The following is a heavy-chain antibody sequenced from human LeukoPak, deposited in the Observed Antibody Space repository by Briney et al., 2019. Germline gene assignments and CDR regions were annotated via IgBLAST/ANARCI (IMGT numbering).Heavy chain of an antibody. V-gene: IGHV3-30*02. CDR1: GLTFSSYG. CDR2: IPYDETNK. D-gene: IGHD5-24*01. CDR3: TNGPSKDGYNYSFDY. J-gene: IGHJ4*02. Sequence: GGSQRLSCAVTGLTFSSYGMNWIRQAPGKGPEWVAFIPYDETNKYYADSVKGRFTISRDKSKNTLYLQMNSLRPEDTAVYYCTNGPSKDGYNYSFDYWGQGTLVTVSS.